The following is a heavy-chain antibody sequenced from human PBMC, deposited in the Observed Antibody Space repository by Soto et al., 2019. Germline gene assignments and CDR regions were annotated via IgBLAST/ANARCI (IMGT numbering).Heavy chain of an antibody. V-gene: IGHV4-39*01. CDR3: ARSMTTVVTLDY. CDR1: GGSISSGGYY. Sequence: SETLSLTCTVSGGSISSGGYYWSWIRQHPGKGLEWIGYIYHSGSTCYNPSLKSRVTISVDTSKNQFSLKLSSVTAADTAVYYCARSMTTVVTLDYWGQGTLVTVSS. CDR2: IYHSGST. D-gene: IGHD4-17*01. J-gene: IGHJ4*02.